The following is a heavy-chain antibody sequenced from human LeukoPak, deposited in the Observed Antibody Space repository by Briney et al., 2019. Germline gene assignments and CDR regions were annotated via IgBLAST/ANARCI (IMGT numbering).Heavy chain of an antibody. CDR1: GYSFNTYW. CDR3: ARTNSWFGELLDYYYYMDV. Sequence: GESLKISCKGSGYSFNTYWIGWVRQMPGKGLEWMGIIYPGDSDTKYSPSFQGQVTISADKSISTAYLQWSSLKASDTAMYYCARTNSWFGELLDYYYYMDVWGKGTTVTVSS. CDR2: IYPGDSDT. V-gene: IGHV5-51*01. J-gene: IGHJ6*03. D-gene: IGHD3-10*01.